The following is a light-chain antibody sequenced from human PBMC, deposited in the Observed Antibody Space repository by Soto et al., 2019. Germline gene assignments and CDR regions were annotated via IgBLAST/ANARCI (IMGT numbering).Light chain of an antibody. J-gene: IGKJ4*01. Sequence: DIQMIQSPATLSASVGDRITITCRASENIFKYVAWYQQTSGSAPNLLIYAASDLESGVPSRFSDSGSGTEFSLTIDNLQPNDSATYYCQHYNTRSIAFGGGTKVDVK. V-gene: IGKV1-5*01. CDR3: QHYNTRSIA. CDR2: AAS. CDR1: ENIFKY.